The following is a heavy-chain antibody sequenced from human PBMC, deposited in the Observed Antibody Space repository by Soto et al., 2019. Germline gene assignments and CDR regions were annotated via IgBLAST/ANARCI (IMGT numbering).Heavy chain of an antibody. Sequence: PGGSLRLSCAASGFTLSSYTMKWVRQAPGKGLEWVSSISSRSSYIHYADSLKGRFTISRDNAKNSLYLQLNSLRAEDTAVYYCARLVCPYCSPISGPMDVWGKGTMVTVSS. V-gene: IGHV3-21*01. J-gene: IGHJ6*03. CDR2: ISSRSSYI. CDR1: GFTLSSYT. D-gene: IGHD2-15*01. CDR3: ARLVCPYCSPISGPMDV.